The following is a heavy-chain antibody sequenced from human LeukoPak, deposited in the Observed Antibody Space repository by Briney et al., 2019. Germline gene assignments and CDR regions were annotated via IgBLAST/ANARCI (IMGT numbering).Heavy chain of an antibody. V-gene: IGHV4-34*01. D-gene: IGHD3-3*01. Sequence: PSETLSLTCAVYGGSFSGYYWSWIRQPPGKGLEWIGEINHSGSTNYNPSLKSRVTISVDTSKNQFSLKLSSVTAADTAVYYCASLSFSVFWSGFYPKDSGGQGTLFTVSS. J-gene: IGHJ4*02. CDR2: INHSGST. CDR3: ASLSFSVFWSGFYPKDS. CDR1: GGSFSGYY.